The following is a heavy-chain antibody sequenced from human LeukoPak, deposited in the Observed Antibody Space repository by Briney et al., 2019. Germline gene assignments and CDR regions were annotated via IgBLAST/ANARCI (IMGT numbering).Heavy chain of an antibody. Sequence: PGGSLRLSCAASGFTFDDYTMHWVRQAPGKGLEWVSLISWDGGSTYYADSVKGRFTISKDNSKNSLYLQMNSLRTEDTALYYCAKDFTTMVRGLYMDVWGKGTTVTVSS. CDR1: GFTFDDYT. D-gene: IGHD3-10*01. V-gene: IGHV3-43*01. J-gene: IGHJ6*03. CDR2: ISWDGGST. CDR3: AKDFTTMVRGLYMDV.